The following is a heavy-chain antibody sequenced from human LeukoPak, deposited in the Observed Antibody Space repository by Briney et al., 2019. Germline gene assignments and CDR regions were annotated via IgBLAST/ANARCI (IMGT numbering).Heavy chain of an antibody. Sequence: GGSLRLFCAASGFTFSSYSMNWVRQAPGKGLEWVSSISSSSSYIYYADSVKGRFTISRDNAKNSLYLQMNSLRAEDTAVYYCARDPYDFWSGYWHGNGMDVWGQGTTVTVSS. CDR3: ARDPYDFWSGYWHGNGMDV. CDR1: GFTFSSYS. CDR2: ISSSSSYI. V-gene: IGHV3-21*01. D-gene: IGHD3-3*01. J-gene: IGHJ6*02.